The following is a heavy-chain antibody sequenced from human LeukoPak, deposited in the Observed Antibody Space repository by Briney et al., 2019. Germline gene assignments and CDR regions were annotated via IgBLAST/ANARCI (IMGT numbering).Heavy chain of an antibody. CDR2: IYYSGST. CDR1: GGSISSSY. CDR3: AREAEDGGVSFPSNGMDV. J-gene: IGHJ6*02. Sequence: SETLSLTCTVSGGSISSSYWSWLRQPPGEGLEWIGYIYYSGSTNYNPSLKSRVTISVDTSKNQFSLKLTSVTAADTAVYYCAREAEDGGVSFPSNGMDVWGHGTTVTVSS. V-gene: IGHV4-59*12. D-gene: IGHD2-8*02.